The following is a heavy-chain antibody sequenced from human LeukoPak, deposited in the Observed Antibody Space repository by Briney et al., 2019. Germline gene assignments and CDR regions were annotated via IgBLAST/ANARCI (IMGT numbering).Heavy chain of an antibody. Sequence: GGSLRLSCAASGFTFSSYSMNWVRQAPGKWLEWVSSISSSSSYIYYADSVKGRFTISRDNAKNSLYLQMNSLRAEDTAVYYCARDRTVDIVIDYWGQGTLVTVSS. D-gene: IGHD2-2*03. CDR1: GFTFSSYS. J-gene: IGHJ4*02. CDR2: ISSSSSYI. V-gene: IGHV3-21*01. CDR3: ARDRTVDIVIDY.